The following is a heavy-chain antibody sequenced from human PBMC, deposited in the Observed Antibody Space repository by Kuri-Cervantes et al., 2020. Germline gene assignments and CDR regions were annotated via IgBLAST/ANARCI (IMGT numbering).Heavy chain of an antibody. CDR3: ATRGRYSSSSDFDS. D-gene: IGHD6-6*01. J-gene: IGHJ4*02. V-gene: IGHV4-38-2*01. CDR2: IYHSGNT. Sequence: SETLSLTCAVSGYSISSGYYWGWVRQPPGKGLEWIGSIYHSGNTYYNPSLKSRVTISVDTSKNQFSLKLSSVTAADTAVYYCATRGRYSSSSDFDSWGQGTLVTVSS. CDR1: GYSISSGYY.